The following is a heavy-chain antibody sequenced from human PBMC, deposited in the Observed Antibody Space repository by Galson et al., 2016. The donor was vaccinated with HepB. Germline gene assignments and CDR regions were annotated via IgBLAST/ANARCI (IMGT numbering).Heavy chain of an antibody. CDR2: IYPGDSDT. D-gene: IGHD3-9*01. CDR3: VRRRDMLTGYRSYYYVMDV. Sequence: QSGAEVKKPGESLKISCKGSGYRFSSYYIGWVRQMPGKGLEWMGIIYPGDSDTSYSPSFQGQVTISADTSINTDYLQWSSLKASDTAIYYCVRRRDMLTGYRSYYYVMDVWGQGTTVTVSS. CDR1: GYRFSSYY. V-gene: IGHV5-51*01. J-gene: IGHJ6*02.